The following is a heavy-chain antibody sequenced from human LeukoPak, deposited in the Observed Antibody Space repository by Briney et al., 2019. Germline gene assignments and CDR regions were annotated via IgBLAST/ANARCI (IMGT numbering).Heavy chain of an antibody. D-gene: IGHD3-22*01. V-gene: IGHV4-59*01. CDR3: AGASYDSSGVH. J-gene: IGHJ4*02. CDR2: IYYSGST. CDR1: GGSISSYY. Sequence: SGTLSLTCTVSGGSISSYYWSWIRQPPGKGLEWIGYIYYSGSTNYNPSLKSRVTISVDTSKNQFSLKLSSVTAADTAVYYCAGASYDSSGVHWGQGTLVTVSS.